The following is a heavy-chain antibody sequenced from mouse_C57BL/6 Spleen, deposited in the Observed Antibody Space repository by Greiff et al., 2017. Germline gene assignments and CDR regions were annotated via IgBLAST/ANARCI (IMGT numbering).Heavy chain of an antibody. CDR3: TRLWGDAGFAY. Sequence: EVKLVESGEGLVKPGGSLKLSCAASGFTFSSYAMSWVRQTPEKRLEWIAYISSGGDYIYYADTVKGRFTISRDNARNTLYLQMSSLKSEDTAMYYCTRLWGDAGFAYWGQGTLVTVSA. V-gene: IGHV5-9-1*02. CDR2: ISSGGDYI. D-gene: IGHD4-1*01. CDR1: GFTFSSYA. J-gene: IGHJ3*01.